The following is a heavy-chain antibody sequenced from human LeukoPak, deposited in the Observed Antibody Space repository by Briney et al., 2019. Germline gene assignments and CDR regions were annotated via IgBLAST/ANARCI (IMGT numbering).Heavy chain of an antibody. CDR3: ARDRPNTGYDFDY. CDR2: ITSSSSSI. V-gene: IGHV3-48*02. D-gene: IGHD5-12*01. Sequence: GGSLRLACAASGFAFSSYSMNWVRQAPGKGLEWLSYITSSSSSIFYADSVKGRFTISRDNAKNSLYLQMNSLRDDDTAVYYCARDRPNTGYDFDYWGQGALVTVSS. J-gene: IGHJ4*02. CDR1: GFAFSSYS.